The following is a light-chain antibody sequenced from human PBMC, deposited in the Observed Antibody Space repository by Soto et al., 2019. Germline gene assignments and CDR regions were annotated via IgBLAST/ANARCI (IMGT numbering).Light chain of an antibody. CDR1: QGIRNE. CDR3: LQDYNYPWT. V-gene: IGKV1-6*01. CDR2: AAS. J-gene: IGKJ1*01. Sequence: AIQMTQPPSSLSASVGDRVTITCRASQGIRNELGWYQQKPGKAPKLLIYAASSLQSGVPSRFRGSGSGTDFTLTISSLQPEDFATYYCLQDYNYPWTFGQGTKVEIK.